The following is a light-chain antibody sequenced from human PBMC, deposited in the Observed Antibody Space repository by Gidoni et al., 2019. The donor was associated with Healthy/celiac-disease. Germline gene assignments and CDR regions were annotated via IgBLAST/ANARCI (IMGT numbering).Light chain of an antibody. CDR3: GTWDSSLSAVVV. Sequence: QSVSTQPPSVSAAPGQKVTISCSGSSSNIGNNYVSWYQQLPGTAPKLLIYDNNKRPSGIPDRFSGSKSGTSATLGITGLQTGDEADYYCGTWDSSLSAVVVFGGGTKLTVL. J-gene: IGLJ2*01. CDR2: DNN. CDR1: SSNIGNNY. V-gene: IGLV1-51*01.